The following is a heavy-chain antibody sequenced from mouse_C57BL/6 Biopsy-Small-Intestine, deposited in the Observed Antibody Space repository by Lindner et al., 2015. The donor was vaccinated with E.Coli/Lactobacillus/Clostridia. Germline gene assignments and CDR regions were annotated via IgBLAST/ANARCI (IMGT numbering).Heavy chain of an antibody. CDR2: ILPGSGST. CDR3: ARSYVNPFAY. CDR1: GYTFTGYW. J-gene: IGHJ3*01. D-gene: IGHD2-1*01. V-gene: IGHV1-9*01. Sequence: QLQESGAELMKPGASVKLSCKATGYTFTGYWIEWVKQRPGHGLEWIGEILPGSGSTNYNEKFKDKATFTADTSSNTAYMQLSSLTSEDSAVYYCARSYVNPFAYWGQGTLVTVSA.